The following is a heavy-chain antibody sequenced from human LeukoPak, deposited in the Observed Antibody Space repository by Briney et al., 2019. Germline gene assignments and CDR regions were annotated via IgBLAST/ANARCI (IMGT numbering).Heavy chain of an antibody. CDR2: ISGSGDSR. J-gene: IGHJ6*02. Sequence: GGSLGLSCAASGFTFSSCAMSWVRQAPGNGLELVSLISGSGDSRYYADSVKGRFTISRDNAKNTLWLQMNSLRAEDTAVYYCAKGVTTVRIYYHGMDVWGQGTTVTVSS. CDR1: GFTFSSCA. CDR3: AKGVTTVRIYYHGMDV. V-gene: IGHV3-23*01. D-gene: IGHD4-17*01.